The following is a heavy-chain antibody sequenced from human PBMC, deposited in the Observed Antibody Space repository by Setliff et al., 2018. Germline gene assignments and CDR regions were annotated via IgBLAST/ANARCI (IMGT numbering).Heavy chain of an antibody. Sequence: ASVKVSCKASGYIFTDYYMHWVRQAPGQELGWMGRINPNSGGTNYAQKFQGRVTMTRDTSISTAYTELSSLRSEDTATYYCARDGVDTRSSTDYRYYMDVWGKGTTVTVSS. CDR1: GYIFTDYY. CDR2: INPNSGGT. CDR3: ARDGVDTRSSTDYRYYMDV. J-gene: IGHJ6*03. V-gene: IGHV1-2*06. D-gene: IGHD5-18*01.